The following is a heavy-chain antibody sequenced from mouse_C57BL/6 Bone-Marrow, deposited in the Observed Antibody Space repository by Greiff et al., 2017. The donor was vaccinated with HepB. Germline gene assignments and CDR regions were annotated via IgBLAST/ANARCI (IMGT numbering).Heavy chain of an antibody. CDR3: ARLSRTGTEAMDY. CDR2: IHPNSGST. J-gene: IGHJ4*01. V-gene: IGHV1-64*01. D-gene: IGHD4-1*01. Sequence: VQLQQPGAELVKPGASVKLSCKASGYTFTSYWMHWVKQRPGQGLEWIGMIHPNSGSTNYNEKFKSKATLTVDKSSSTAYMQLSSLTSEDSAVYYCARLSRTGTEAMDYWGQGTSVTVSS. CDR1: GYTFTSYW.